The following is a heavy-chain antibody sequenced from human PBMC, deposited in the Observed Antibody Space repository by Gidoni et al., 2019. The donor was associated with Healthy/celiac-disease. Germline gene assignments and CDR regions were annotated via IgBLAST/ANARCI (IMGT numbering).Heavy chain of an antibody. D-gene: IGHD3-10*01. V-gene: IGHV3-9*01. CDR2: ISWNSGSI. CDR1: GFTFDDYA. Sequence: EVQLVESGRGVVQPGRSLRLSCAASGFTFDDYAMHWVRQAPGKGLEWVSGISWNSGSIGYADSVKGRFTISRDNAKNSLYLQMNSLRAEDTALYYCAKEGPMAKHDAFDIWGQGTMVTVSS. CDR3: AKEGPMAKHDAFDI. J-gene: IGHJ3*02.